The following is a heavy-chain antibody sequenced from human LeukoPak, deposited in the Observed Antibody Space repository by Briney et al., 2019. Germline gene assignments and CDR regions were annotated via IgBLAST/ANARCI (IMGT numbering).Heavy chain of an antibody. V-gene: IGHV3-20*04. CDR1: GFTFDDNG. Sequence: GGSLRLSCAASGFTFDDNGMSWVRQAPGKGLEWVSGINWNGGSTGYADSVKGRFTISRDNAKNSLYLQMNSLRAEDMAVYYCARPGCSSTSCYANYWGQGTLVTVSS. D-gene: IGHD2-2*01. J-gene: IGHJ4*02. CDR2: INWNGGST. CDR3: ARPGCSSTSCYANY.